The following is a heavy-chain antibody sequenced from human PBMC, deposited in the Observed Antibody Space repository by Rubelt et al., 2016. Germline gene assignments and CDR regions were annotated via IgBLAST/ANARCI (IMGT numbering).Heavy chain of an antibody. V-gene: IGHV4-59*12. CDR3: ARQANGYAYLSSYYCMDV. CDR1: AGSISSYY. CDR2: IYHSGST. D-gene: IGHD2-2*01. Sequence: QVQLQESGPGLVKPSETLSLTCTVSAGSISSYYWSWIRQPPGKGLEWIGYIYHSGSTNSNPSLTSRVTLSVDTSKNQFSRKLSAVTAADKAVYDCARQANGYAYLSSYYCMDVWGKGTTVTVSS. J-gene: IGHJ6*03.